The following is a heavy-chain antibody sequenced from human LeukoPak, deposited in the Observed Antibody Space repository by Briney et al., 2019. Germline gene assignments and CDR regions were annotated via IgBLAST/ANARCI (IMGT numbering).Heavy chain of an antibody. CDR1: GGSISSDY. J-gene: IGHJ6*03. CDR3: ARGVVVVPGYFYYYMDV. CDR2: IYYSGST. D-gene: IGHD2-15*01. Sequence: SGTLSLTCTVSGGSISSDYWSWIRQPPGKGLEWIGYIYYSGSTNYNPSLKSRVTISVDTSKNQFSLKLGSVTAADTAVYYCARGVVVVPGYFYYYMDVWGKGTTVTVSS. V-gene: IGHV4-59*01.